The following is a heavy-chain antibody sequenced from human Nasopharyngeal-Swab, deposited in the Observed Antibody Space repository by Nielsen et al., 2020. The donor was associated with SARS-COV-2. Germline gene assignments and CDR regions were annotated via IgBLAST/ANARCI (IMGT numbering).Heavy chain of an antibody. V-gene: IGHV4-59*12. CDR2: FSYSVIT. CDR1: GGSISRYY. CDR3: AREVVGGLVDS. D-gene: IGHD1-26*01. J-gene: IGHJ4*02. Sequence: GSLRLSCTVSGGSISRYYWGWIRQPPGKGLEWIGDFSYSVITHYNASLKSRVTISLDTSKNQFSLKLSSVTAADTGVYYCAREVVGGLVDSWGQGILVTVSS.